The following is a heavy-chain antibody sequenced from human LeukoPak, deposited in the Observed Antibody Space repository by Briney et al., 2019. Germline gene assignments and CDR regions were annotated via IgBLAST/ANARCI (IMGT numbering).Heavy chain of an antibody. J-gene: IGHJ4*02. Sequence: PGGSLRLSCAASGFTFSSYAMSWVRQAPGKGLEWVAVISDDGSNKYYADSVKGRFTISRDNSKNTLYLQMNSLRAEDTAVYYCARDLRGCSSTSCYISAGDYWGQGTLVTVSS. CDR3: ARDLRGCSSTSCYISAGDY. V-gene: IGHV3-30*04. D-gene: IGHD2-2*02. CDR2: ISDDGSNK. CDR1: GFTFSSYA.